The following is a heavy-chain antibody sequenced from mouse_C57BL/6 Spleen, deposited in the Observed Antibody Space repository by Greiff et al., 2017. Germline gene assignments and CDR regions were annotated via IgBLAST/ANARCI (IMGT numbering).Heavy chain of an antibody. CDR1: GYTFTEYT. D-gene: IGHD1-1*01. CDR3: ARHEDPVVATDAMDY. CDR2: FYPGSGSI. V-gene: IGHV1-62-2*01. J-gene: IGHJ4*01. Sequence: VKLKQSGAELVKPGASVKLSCKASGYTFTEYTIHWVKQRSGQGLEWLGWFYPGSGSIKYNEKFKDKATLTADKSSSTVYMELSRLTSEDSAVYFCARHEDPVVATDAMDYWGQGTSVTVSS.